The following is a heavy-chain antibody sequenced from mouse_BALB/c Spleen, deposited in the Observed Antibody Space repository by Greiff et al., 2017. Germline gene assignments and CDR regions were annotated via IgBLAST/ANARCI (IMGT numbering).Heavy chain of an antibody. Sequence: ESGPGLVKPSQSLSLTCSVTGYSITSGYYWNWIRQFPGNKLEWMGYISYDGSNNYNPSLKNRISITRDTSKNQFFLKLNSVTTEDTATYYCAYDYDAMDYWGQGTSVTVSS. V-gene: IGHV3-6*02. CDR2: ISYDGSN. CDR1: GYSITSGYY. CDR3: AYDYDAMDY. J-gene: IGHJ4*01.